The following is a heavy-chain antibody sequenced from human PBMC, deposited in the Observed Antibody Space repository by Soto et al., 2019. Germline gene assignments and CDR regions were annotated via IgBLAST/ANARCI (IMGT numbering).Heavy chain of an antibody. CDR2: IKHDGSEK. CDR3: ARATTDYTNSVAY. D-gene: IGHD4-4*01. V-gene: IGHV3-7*03. Sequence: EVQLVESGGCLVQPGGSLRLSCAASGFTFNTYWMSWVRQSPGKGLEWVANIKHDGSEKYYVDSVKGRVTISRDHAKNDVYMQMNSRRAEDTAVDYCARATTDYTNSVAYWGQGTLVTVSS. J-gene: IGHJ4*02. CDR1: GFTFNTYW.